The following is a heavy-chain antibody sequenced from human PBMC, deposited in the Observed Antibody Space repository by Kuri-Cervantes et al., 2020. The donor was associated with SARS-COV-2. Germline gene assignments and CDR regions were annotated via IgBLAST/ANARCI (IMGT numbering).Heavy chain of an antibody. CDR3: GRGRDCSSPSCYGVSDW. J-gene: IGHJ4*02. Sequence: GGSLRLSCAASEFAFSSYEMNWVRQAPGKGLEWVSYISSSGSTIYYADSVKGRFTISRDNAKNSLYLQMNSLRAEDTAMYYCGRGRDCSSPSCYGVSDWWGQGTLVTVSS. CDR1: EFAFSSYE. D-gene: IGHD2-2*01. V-gene: IGHV3-48*03. CDR2: ISSSGSTI.